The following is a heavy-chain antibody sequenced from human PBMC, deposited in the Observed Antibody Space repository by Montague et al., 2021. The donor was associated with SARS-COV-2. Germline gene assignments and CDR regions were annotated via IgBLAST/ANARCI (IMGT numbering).Heavy chain of an antibody. V-gene: IGHV3-7*01. J-gene: IGHJ5*02. CDR2: INKDGTEK. CDR3: ARDSS. CDR1: GFTISNNW. Sequence: SLRLSCAASGFTISNNWMSWVRQAPGKGLEWVANINKDGTEKYYVDSVKGRFTISRDNIKNSLYLQMNSLRAEDTAAYYCARDSSWGQGTLVTVSS.